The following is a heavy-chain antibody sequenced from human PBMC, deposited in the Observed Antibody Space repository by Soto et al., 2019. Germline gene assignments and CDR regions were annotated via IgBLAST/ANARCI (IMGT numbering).Heavy chain of an antibody. Sequence: SETLSLTCAVSTESLRGYYWTWIRQSPGKGLEWIGEISQSGFTNYNPSLESRVTLSVDTSKSEFSLHLTSMTAADTAVYYCAREHDFWSGYSGWFDPWGQGTLVTVSS. CDR2: ISQSGFT. CDR1: TESLRGYY. CDR3: AREHDFWSGYSGWFDP. V-gene: IGHV4-34*01. J-gene: IGHJ5*02. D-gene: IGHD3-3*01.